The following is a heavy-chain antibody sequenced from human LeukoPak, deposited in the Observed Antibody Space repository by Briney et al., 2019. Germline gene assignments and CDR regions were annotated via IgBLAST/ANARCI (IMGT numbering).Heavy chain of an antibody. J-gene: IGHJ3*02. D-gene: IGHD1-1*01. Sequence: PGGSLRLSCVASGFMFSHYGMTWVRQAPGKGLGWVATISSFGTDYADSVKGRFTISRDNSKNTLYLQMNSLRAEDSAEYYCAKSLLTTATGTGRAFDIWGQGTMVTVSA. V-gene: IGHV3-23*01. CDR2: ISSFGT. CDR3: AKSLLTTATGTGRAFDI. CDR1: GFMFSHYG.